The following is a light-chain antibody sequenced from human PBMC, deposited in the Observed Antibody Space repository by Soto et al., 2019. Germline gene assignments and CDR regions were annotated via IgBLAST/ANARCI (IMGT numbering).Light chain of an antibody. CDR2: GAS. Sequence: EIVLTQSPGTLSLSLGERATLSCRASQGVSSSYLAWYQQKPGQPPRLLIYGASSRATGITDRFSGSGSGTDFTLTITRLEPEDFAVYYCQHYRTSFGGGTKVEIK. V-gene: IGKV3-20*01. J-gene: IGKJ4*01. CDR1: QGVSSSY. CDR3: QHYRTS.